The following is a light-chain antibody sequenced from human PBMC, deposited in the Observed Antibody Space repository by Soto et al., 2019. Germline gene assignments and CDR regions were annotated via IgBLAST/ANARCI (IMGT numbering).Light chain of an antibody. V-gene: IGKV3-20*01. J-gene: IGKJ1*01. Sequence: EIVLTQSPATLSLSPGERATLSFSASQSVSSSYLAWYQQKPGQAPRLLIYGASSRATGIPDRFSGSGSGTDFTLSISRLEPEDFAVYWCQHYGNSPTFGQGTKVDIK. CDR3: QHYGNSPT. CDR2: GAS. CDR1: QSVSSSY.